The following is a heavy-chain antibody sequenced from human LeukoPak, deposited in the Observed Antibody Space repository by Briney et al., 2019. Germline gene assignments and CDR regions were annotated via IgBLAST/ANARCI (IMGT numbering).Heavy chain of an antibody. V-gene: IGHV3-30*02. CDR3: AKVLGRDGVVPAATALQYYCCCMEV. Sequence: GGSLRLSCAASGFTFSSYGMHWVRQAPGKGLEWVAFIRYDGSNKYYADSVKGRFTISRDNSKNTLYLQMNSLRAEDTAVYYCAKVLGRDGVVPAATALQYYCCCMEVWGKGTTVTVS. CDR2: IRYDGSNK. J-gene: IGHJ6*03. CDR1: GFTFSSYG. D-gene: IGHD2-2*01.